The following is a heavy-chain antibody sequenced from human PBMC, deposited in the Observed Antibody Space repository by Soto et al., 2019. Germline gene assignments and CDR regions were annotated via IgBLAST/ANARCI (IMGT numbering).Heavy chain of an antibody. D-gene: IGHD3-22*01. Sequence: SETLSLTCTVSGGSISSSSYYWGWIRQPPGKGLEWIGSIYYSGSTYYNPSLKSRVTISVDTSKNQFSLKLSSVTAADTAVYYCARRLYYDSSGFAGGRMDVWGQGSTVT. J-gene: IGHJ6*02. V-gene: IGHV4-39*01. CDR2: IYYSGST. CDR1: GGSISSSSYY. CDR3: ARRLYYDSSGFAGGRMDV.